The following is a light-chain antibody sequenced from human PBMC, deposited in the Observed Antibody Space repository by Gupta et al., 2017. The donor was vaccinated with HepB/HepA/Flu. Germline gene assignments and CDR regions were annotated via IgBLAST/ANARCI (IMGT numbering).Light chain of an antibody. Sequence: DIQMTQSPSTLSASVGDRVTITCRASQSISSWLAWFQQKPGKAPKSLIYKASSLEIGVPSRFSGSGSGTEFTLTINSLQTDDFATYYCQQYDTYPWTFGQGTKVENK. CDR1: QSISSW. J-gene: IGKJ1*01. CDR2: KAS. CDR3: QQYDTYPWT. V-gene: IGKV1-5*03.